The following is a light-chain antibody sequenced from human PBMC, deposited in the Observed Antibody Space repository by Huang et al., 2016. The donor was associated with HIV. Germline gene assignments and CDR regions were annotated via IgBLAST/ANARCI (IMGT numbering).Light chain of an antibody. V-gene: IGKV1-NL1*01. CDR2: AAS. CDR3: QQYHSTPYT. CDR1: QAIAKS. J-gene: IGKJ2*01. Sequence: DIQMTQSPSSLSASVRNRVTITCRASQAIAKSLALYQQKPGKAPKLLLYAASRLERGVPSRFSGSGSGTDYTLTISSLQPEDFATYYCQQYHSTPYTFGQGTKLEIK.